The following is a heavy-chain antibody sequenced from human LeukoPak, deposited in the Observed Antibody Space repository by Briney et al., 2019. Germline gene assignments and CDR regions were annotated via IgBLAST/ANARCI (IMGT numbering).Heavy chain of an antibody. V-gene: IGHV1-2*02. Sequence: ASVKVSCKASGYTFTGYYMHWVRQTPGQGLEWMGWINPNSGGTNYAQKFQGRVTMTRDTSISTAYMELSRLRSDDTAVYYCARSESGSGSYPYYGMDVWGQGTTVTVSS. J-gene: IGHJ6*02. D-gene: IGHD3-10*01. CDR1: GYTFTGYY. CDR3: ARSESGSGSYPYYGMDV. CDR2: INPNSGGT.